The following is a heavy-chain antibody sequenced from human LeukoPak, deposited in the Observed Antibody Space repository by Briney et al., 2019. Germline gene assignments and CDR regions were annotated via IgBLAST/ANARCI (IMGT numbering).Heavy chain of an antibody. Sequence: ASVKVSCKASGYTFITYYMHWVRQAPGQGLEWMGIINPSGGSTSYAQKFQGRVTMTGDTSTSTVYMELSSLRSEDTAVHYCAREDSSGWYVFDYWGQGTLVTVSS. J-gene: IGHJ4*02. CDR3: AREDSSGWYVFDY. D-gene: IGHD6-19*01. CDR2: INPSGGST. V-gene: IGHV1-46*01. CDR1: GYTFITYY.